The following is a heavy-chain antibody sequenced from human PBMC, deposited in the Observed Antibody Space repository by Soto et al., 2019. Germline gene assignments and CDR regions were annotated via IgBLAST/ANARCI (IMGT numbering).Heavy chain of an antibody. CDR2: ISGSGGST. CDR3: AKSAQFCSGYTLIDY. CDR1: GFTFSSYS. V-gene: IGHV3-23*01. J-gene: IGHJ4*02. D-gene: IGHD3-3*02. Sequence: GGSLRLSCAASGFTFSSYSISWVRQAPRKGLEWVSAISGSGGSTYYADSVKGRFTISRDNSKNTLYLQMNSLRAEDTAVYYCAKSAQFCSGYTLIDYCGQGTLVTVYS.